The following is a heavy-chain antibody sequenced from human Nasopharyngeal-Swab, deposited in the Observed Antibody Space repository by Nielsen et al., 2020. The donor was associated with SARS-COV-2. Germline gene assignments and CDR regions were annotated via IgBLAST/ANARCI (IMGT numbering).Heavy chain of an antibody. CDR3: ARDDGQWLNPVYYFDY. V-gene: IGHV3-21*01. Sequence: GESLKISCAASGFTFSSYSMNWVRQAPGKGLEWVSSISSSSNYIYYADSVKGRFTISRDNAKNSLYLQMNSLRAEDTAVYYCARDDGQWLNPVYYFDYWGREPWSPSPQ. D-gene: IGHD6-19*01. CDR2: ISSSSNYI. J-gene: IGHJ4*02. CDR1: GFTFSSYS.